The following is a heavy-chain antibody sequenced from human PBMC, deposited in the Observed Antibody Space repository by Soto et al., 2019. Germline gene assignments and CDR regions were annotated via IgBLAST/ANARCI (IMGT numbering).Heavy chain of an antibody. V-gene: IGHV3-73*01. J-gene: IGHJ6*03. Sequence: EVQLVESGGGLVQPGGSQKLSCAASGFTFSDSAMHWVRQASGKGLEWVGRIRSKPNTDATAYAASVKGRFTISRDDSKNPAYLQMNSLKTEDTAVYYCTRHVDCSGGSCYSGYYYYMDVWGKGTTVTVSS. CDR3: TRHVDCSGGSCYSGYYYYMDV. CDR1: GFTFSDSA. D-gene: IGHD2-15*01. CDR2: IRSKPNTDAT.